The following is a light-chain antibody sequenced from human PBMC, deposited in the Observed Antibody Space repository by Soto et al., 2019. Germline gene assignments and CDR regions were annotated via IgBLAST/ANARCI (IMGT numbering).Light chain of an antibody. CDR2: DNV. V-gene: IGLV1-44*01. CDR1: NSNVGSNP. J-gene: IGLJ3*02. CDR3: AAWDDSLNAWV. Sequence: QSVLTQPPSASGTPGQRVTISCSTSNSNVGSNPVNWYQQLPGMASKLTIYDNVERPSGVPDRFSGSRSGTAASLAISGLPVWGGADYYCAAWDDSLNAWVIGGGTQLTVL.